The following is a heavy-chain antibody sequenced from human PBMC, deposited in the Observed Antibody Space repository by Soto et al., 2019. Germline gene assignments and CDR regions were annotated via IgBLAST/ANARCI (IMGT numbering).Heavy chain of an antibody. CDR1: GGSISSYY. D-gene: IGHD2-2*01. CDR2: IYYSGST. Sequence: SETLSLTCTVSGGSISSYYWSWIRQPPGKGLEWIGYIYYSGSTNYNPSLKSRVTISVDTSKNQFSLKLSSVTAADTAVYYCARHLRRYCSSTSCQDYYTDAWGKGTPVTVAS. CDR3: ARHLRRYCSSTSCQDYYTDA. J-gene: IGHJ6*03. V-gene: IGHV4-59*08.